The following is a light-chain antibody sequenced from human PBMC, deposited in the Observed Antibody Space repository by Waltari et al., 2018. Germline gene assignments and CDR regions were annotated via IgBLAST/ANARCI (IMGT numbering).Light chain of an antibody. CDR2: DVS. CDR3: CSYGGSYTWV. Sequence: QSALTQPRSVSGSPGQSVTISCTGTSSDVGGYNYVSWYQHHPGKGPKLRSYDVSQRPSGIPDRFSGSKSGNTASLTISGLQAEDEADYYCCSYGGSYTWVFGGGTRLTVL. J-gene: IGLJ3*02. V-gene: IGLV2-11*01. CDR1: SSDVGGYNY.